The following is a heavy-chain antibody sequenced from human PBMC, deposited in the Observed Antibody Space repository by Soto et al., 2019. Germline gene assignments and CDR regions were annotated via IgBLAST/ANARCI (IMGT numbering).Heavy chain of an antibody. CDR2: ISSNGGST. CDR1: GFTFSSYA. J-gene: IGHJ4*02. D-gene: IGHD2-2*01. Sequence: GGSLRLSCAASGFTFSSYAMHWVRQAPGKGLEYVSAISSNGGSTYYANSVKGRFTISRDNSKNTLYLQMGSLRAEDMAVYYCARARLYCSSTSCPGYFDYWGQGTLVTVSS. V-gene: IGHV3-64*01. CDR3: ARARLYCSSTSCPGYFDY.